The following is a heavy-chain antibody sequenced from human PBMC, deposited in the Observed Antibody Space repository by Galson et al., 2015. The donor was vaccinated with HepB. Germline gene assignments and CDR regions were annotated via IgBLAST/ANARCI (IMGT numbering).Heavy chain of an antibody. J-gene: IGHJ4*02. CDR1: GFSFSDHY. Sequence: SLRLSCAVSGFSFSDHYIDWVRQASGKGLEWVGRSRNKPKGYSTAYAASVKGRFTVSRDDSKDSVFLQMNSLRSEDTAVYYCARSEVTTVVTDFDSWGQGTLVTVSS. V-gene: IGHV3-72*01. CDR2: SRNKPKGYST. CDR3: ARSEVTTVVTDFDS. D-gene: IGHD4-23*01.